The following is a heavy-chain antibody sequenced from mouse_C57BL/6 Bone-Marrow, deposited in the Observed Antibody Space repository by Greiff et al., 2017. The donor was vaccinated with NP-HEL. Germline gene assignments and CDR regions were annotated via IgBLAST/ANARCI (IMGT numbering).Heavy chain of an antibody. J-gene: IGHJ3*01. CDR3: ARKSYYSTAWFAY. CDR2: IYPGSGNT. CDR1: GYSFTSYY. Sequence: VQLQQSGPELVKPGASVKISCKASGYSFTSYYIHWVKQRPGQGLEWIGWIYPGSGNTKYNEKFKGKATLTADTSSSTAYMQLSSLTSEDSAVYYCARKSYYSTAWFAYWGQGTLVTVSA. V-gene: IGHV1-66*01. D-gene: IGHD2-5*01.